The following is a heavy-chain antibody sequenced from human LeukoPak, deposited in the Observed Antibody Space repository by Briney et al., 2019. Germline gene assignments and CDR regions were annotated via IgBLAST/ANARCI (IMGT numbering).Heavy chain of an antibody. V-gene: IGHV4-61*02. CDR3: ARGKMATTRIDY. D-gene: IGHD5-24*01. Sequence: SETLSLTCTVSGGSISSGSYYWSWIRQPAGKGLEWIGRIYTSGSTNYNPSLKSRVTISVDTSKNQFSLKLSSVTAADTAVYYCARGKMATTRIDYWGQGTLVTVSS. J-gene: IGHJ4*02. CDR2: IYTSGST. CDR1: GGSISSGSYY.